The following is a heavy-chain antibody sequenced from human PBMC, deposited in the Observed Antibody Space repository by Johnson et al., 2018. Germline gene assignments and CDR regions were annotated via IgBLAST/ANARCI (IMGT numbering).Heavy chain of an antibody. J-gene: IGHJ4*02. D-gene: IGHD7-27*01. CDR3: ARSMLTGDYYFDY. V-gene: IGHV4-59*01. CDR1: GGSIRTSD. CDR2: VYYSGNT. Sequence: QVQLQESGPGLVKPSETLSLICTVSGGSIRTSDWSWIRQPPGNGLEWIGYVYYSGNTNYNPSPQSRVTTSVDMSKNQLSLRLSSVTAADTAVYYCARSMLTGDYYFDYWGQGTLVTVSS.